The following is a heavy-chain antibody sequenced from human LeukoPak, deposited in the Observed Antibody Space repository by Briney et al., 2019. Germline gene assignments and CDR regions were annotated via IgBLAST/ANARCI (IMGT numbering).Heavy chain of an antibody. J-gene: IGHJ4*02. D-gene: IGHD3-10*01. Sequence: GASVEVSCKVSGYTLTELSMHWVRQAPGKGLEWMGGFDPEDGETIYAQKFQGRVTTTEDTSTDTAYMELSSLRSEDTAVYYCATFYGSGSYYNGYYFDYWGQGTLVTVSS. CDR1: GYTLTELS. CDR3: ATFYGSGSYYNGYYFDY. V-gene: IGHV1-24*01. CDR2: FDPEDGET.